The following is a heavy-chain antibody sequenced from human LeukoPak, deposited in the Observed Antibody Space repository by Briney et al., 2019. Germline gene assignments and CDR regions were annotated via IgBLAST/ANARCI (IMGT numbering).Heavy chain of an antibody. CDR2: IYSGGST. Sequence: GGSLRLSCAASGFTASSNYMSWVRQAPGKGLEWVSVIYSGGSTYYADSVKGRFTISRDNSKNTLYLQMNSLRAEDTAVYYCARSPWADAFDIWGQGTMVTVSS. CDR1: GFTASSNY. J-gene: IGHJ3*02. CDR3: ARSPWADAFDI. V-gene: IGHV3-66*01. D-gene: IGHD7-27*01.